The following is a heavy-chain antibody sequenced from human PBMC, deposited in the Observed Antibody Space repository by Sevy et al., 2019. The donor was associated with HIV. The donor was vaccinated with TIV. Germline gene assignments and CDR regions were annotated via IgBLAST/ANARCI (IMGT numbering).Heavy chain of an antibody. D-gene: IGHD5-18*01. CDR1: GFTFSNYI. CDR2: ISNSGTYI. CDR3: ARYEEDTTLVNAFDI. J-gene: IGHJ3*02. Sequence: GGSLRLSCAASGFTFSNYIINWVRQAPGKGLEWVSSISNSGTYIYYADSVKGRFTISRDNAKNSLYLQMNSLRAEDTAVYYCARYEEDTTLVNAFDIWGQATMVTVSS. V-gene: IGHV3-21*01.